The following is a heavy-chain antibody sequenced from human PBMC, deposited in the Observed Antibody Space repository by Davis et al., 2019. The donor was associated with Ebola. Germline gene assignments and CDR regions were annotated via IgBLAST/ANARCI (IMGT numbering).Heavy chain of an antibody. CDR3: ARESNRYFDP. J-gene: IGHJ5*02. Sequence: SETLSLTCTVSGGSVSSGGYYWNWIRQPPGKGLEWIGYIYYSGSTDYSPSLRGRVTISLDTPKNQFSLRLSSVTAADTALYYCARESNRYFDPWGQGTLVTVSS. D-gene: IGHD2/OR15-2a*01. CDR1: GGSVSSGGYY. CDR2: IYYSGST. V-gene: IGHV4-61*08.